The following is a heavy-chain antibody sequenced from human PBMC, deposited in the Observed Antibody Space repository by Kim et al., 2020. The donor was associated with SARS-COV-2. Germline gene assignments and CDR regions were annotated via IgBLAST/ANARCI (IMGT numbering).Heavy chain of an antibody. D-gene: IGHD1-1*01. V-gene: IGHV3-30*02. J-gene: IGHJ5*02. Sequence: SVKGRFTNSRDNSKNTLYLQMNSLRAEDTAVYYCAKGHGIPLGGTNWFDPWGQGTLVTVSS. CDR3: AKGHGIPLGGTNWFDP.